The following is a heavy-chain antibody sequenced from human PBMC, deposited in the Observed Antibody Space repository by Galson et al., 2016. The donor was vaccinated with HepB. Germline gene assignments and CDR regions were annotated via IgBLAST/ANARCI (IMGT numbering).Heavy chain of an antibody. V-gene: IGHV3-33*08. CDR3: AREMHVAAAAAFDF. Sequence: SLRISCAASGFTFSTYGMHWVRQAPGKGLEWVALIWHAGSNKYYADSVKGRFTISRDNPKNTLYLQMNSLKVEDTAVYYCAREMHVAAAAAFDFWGRGTLVTVSS. CDR1: GFTFSTYG. CDR2: IWHAGSNK. J-gene: IGHJ4*02. D-gene: IGHD6-13*01.